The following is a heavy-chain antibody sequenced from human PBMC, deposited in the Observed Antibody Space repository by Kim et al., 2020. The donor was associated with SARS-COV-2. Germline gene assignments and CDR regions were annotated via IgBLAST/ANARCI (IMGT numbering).Heavy chain of an antibody. V-gene: IGHV4-34*01. Sequence: PARKKRVTISVDTSTNQFSLRLSSVTAADTAVYYCARVGSSWYTGFWFDPWGQGTLVTVSS. CDR3: ARVGSSWYTGFWFDP. D-gene: IGHD6-13*01. J-gene: IGHJ5*02.